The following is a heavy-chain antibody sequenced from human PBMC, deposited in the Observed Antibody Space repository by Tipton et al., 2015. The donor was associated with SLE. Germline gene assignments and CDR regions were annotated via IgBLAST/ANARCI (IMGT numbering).Heavy chain of an antibody. CDR3: AREPDH. Sequence: TLSLTCTVSDYSISDGYYWGWIRQPPGEGLEWIGNIYHSGSAFYNPSLKSRVTISIDTSKNQFSLKLRYVTAADTAVYFCAREPDHWGQGTLVTVSS. J-gene: IGHJ5*02. CDR2: IYHSGSA. V-gene: IGHV4-38-2*02. CDR1: DYSISDGYY.